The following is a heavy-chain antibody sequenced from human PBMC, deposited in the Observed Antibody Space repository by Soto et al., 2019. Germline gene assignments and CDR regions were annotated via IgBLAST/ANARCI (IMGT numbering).Heavy chain of an antibody. Sequence: ASVKVSCKLSGYTRTEISMHWVRQPPGKGLEWMGGLDPEDGETIYAQNFQGRVTVTEDTSTDTAYMELSSLRYDDTAVYYCAIGDSRSLLDYWGQGTLVTVSS. D-gene: IGHD3-22*01. V-gene: IGHV1-24*01. CDR2: LDPEDGET. CDR3: AIGDSRSLLDY. CDR1: GYTRTEIS. J-gene: IGHJ4*01.